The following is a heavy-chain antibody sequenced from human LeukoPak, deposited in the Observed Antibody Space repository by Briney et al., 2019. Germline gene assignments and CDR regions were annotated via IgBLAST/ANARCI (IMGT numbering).Heavy chain of an antibody. D-gene: IGHD3-10*01. CDR3: ARGDTITMVRGVIIPTPYYYYYMDV. V-gene: IGHV4-59*01. Sequence: SETLSLTCTVSGESISGFYWTWIRQPPGKGLEWIGYIYYSGSTNYNPSLKSRATISVDTSKNQFSLKLSSVTAADTAVYYCARGDTITMVRGVIIPTPYYYYYMDVWGKGTTATVSS. CDR2: IYYSGST. J-gene: IGHJ6*03. CDR1: GESISGFY.